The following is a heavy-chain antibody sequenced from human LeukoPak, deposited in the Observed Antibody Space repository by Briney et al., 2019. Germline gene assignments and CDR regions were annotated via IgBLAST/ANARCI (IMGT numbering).Heavy chain of an antibody. CDR2: IYSGGST. CDR1: EFSVGSNY. J-gene: IGHJ5*02. D-gene: IGHD3-10*01. CDR3: ARNRLLWFGES. Sequence: PGGSLRLSCAASEFSVGSNYMTWVRQAPGKGLEWVSLIYSGGSTYYADSVKGRFTISRDNSKNTLYLQMNSLRAEDTAVYYCARNRLLWFGESWGQGTLVTVSS. V-gene: IGHV3-66*01.